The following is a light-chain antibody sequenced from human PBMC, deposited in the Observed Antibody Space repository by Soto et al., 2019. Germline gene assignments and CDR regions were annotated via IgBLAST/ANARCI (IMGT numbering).Light chain of an antibody. J-gene: IGKJ4*01. CDR1: QSISSY. CDR2: AAS. V-gene: IGKV1-39*01. CDR3: QQSYSTPVT. Sequence: DIQMTQSPSSLSASVGDRVTITCRASQSISSYLSWYQQRPGKAPNLLIYAASSWQSGVPSRFSGSGSGTDFTLTISSLQPEDFATYYCQQSYSTPVTFGGGTKVEIK.